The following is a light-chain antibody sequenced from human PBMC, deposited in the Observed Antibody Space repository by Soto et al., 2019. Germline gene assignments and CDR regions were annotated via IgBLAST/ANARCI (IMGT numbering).Light chain of an antibody. CDR2: DAS. Sequence: EILFTQSPATLSLSPGERATLSWRASQSVSSYLAWYQQKPGQAPRLLIYDASNRATGIPARFSGSGSGTDFTLPLSRLEPEDFEVYYCQQRSNWPRTFGQGTKVDIK. CDR3: QQRSNWPRT. V-gene: IGKV3-11*01. CDR1: QSVSSY. J-gene: IGKJ1*01.